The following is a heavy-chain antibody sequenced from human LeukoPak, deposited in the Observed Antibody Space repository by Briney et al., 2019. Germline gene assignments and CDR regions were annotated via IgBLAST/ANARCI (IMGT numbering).Heavy chain of an antibody. CDR3: ASYRYCTNGVCYIRYYFDY. J-gene: IGHJ4*02. CDR1: GYTFTSYA. Sequence: ASVKVSCKASGYTFTSYAMHWVRQAPGQRLEWMGWINASNGNTKYSQKFQGRVTITRDTSASTAYMELSSLRSEDTAVYNCASYRYCTNGVCYIRYYFDYWGQGTLVTVSS. D-gene: IGHD2-8*01. CDR2: INASNGNT. V-gene: IGHV1-3*01.